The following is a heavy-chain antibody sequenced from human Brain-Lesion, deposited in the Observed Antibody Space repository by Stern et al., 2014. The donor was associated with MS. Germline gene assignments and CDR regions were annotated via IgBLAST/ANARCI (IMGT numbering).Heavy chain of an antibody. CDR1: GFTFSNYW. J-gene: IGHJ5*01. D-gene: IGHD3-10*01. Sequence: EVQLEASGGGLVQPGGSLRLSWAASGFTFSNYWMHWVRQAPGKGLVWVSRVNNDGRRTSYADSVKGRFTMSRDNAKNTLYLQMNSLRVEDTAIYYCARGERWFDSWGQGTLVTVSS. CDR2: VNNDGRRT. V-gene: IGHV3-74*02. CDR3: ARGERWFDS.